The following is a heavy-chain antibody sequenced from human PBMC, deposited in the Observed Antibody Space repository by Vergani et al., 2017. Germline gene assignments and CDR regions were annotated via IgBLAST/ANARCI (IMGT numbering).Heavy chain of an antibody. Sequence: QVQLQESGPGLVKPSQTLSLTCTVSGGSISSGSYYWSWIRQPAGKGLEWIGRIYTSGSTNYNPSLKSRVTMSVDTSKNQFSLKLSSVTAADTAVYYCARDYYGSGSYYKNWFDPWGQGTLVTVSS. CDR1: GGSISSGSYY. V-gene: IGHV4-61*02. J-gene: IGHJ5*02. D-gene: IGHD3-10*01. CDR3: ARDYYGSGSYYKNWFDP. CDR2: IYTSGST.